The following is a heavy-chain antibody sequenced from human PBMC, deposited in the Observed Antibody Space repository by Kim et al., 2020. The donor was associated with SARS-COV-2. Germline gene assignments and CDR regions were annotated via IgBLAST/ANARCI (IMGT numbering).Heavy chain of an antibody. J-gene: IGHJ6*02. CDR3: ARERYRGPPYYYYGMDV. V-gene: IGHV3-21*01. CDR1: GFTFSSYS. CDR2: ISSSSSYI. Sequence: GGSLRLSCAASGFTFSSYSMNWVRQAPGKGLEWVSSISSSSSYIYYADSVKDRFTISRDNAKNSLYLQMNSLRAEDTAVYYCARERYRGPPYYYYGMDVWGQGTTVTVSS. D-gene: IGHD3-10*01.